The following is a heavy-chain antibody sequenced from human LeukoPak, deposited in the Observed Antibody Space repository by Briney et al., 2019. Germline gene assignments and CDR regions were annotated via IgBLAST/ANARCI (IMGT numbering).Heavy chain of an antibody. V-gene: IGHV3-48*03. J-gene: IGHJ4*02. D-gene: IGHD6-19*01. CDR3: ARSVEGSFDY. CDR2: INAHRTT. CDR1: GFTFSSYE. Sequence: QSGGSLRLSCAASGFTFSSYEMNWVRQAPGKGLEWISYINAHRTTYYADSVEGRFTISRDNAKNSAYLQLNSLRVEDTAMYYCARSVEGSFDYWGQGTLVTVSS.